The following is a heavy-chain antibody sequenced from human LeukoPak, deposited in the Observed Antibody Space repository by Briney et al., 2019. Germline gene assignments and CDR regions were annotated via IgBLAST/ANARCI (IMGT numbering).Heavy chain of an antibody. J-gene: IGHJ3*02. CDR1: GFTFSSHA. CDR2: ISYDGSNK. CDR3: ARGRDRSLDDLAYCGGDCYDRAFDI. V-gene: IGHV3-30-3*01. Sequence: GGSLRLSCAASGFTFSSHAMHWVRQAPGKGLEWVAVISYDGSNKYYADSVKGRFTISRDDSKNTLYLQMNSLRAEDTAVYYCARGRDRSLDDLAYCGGDCYDRAFDIWGQGTMVTVSS. D-gene: IGHD2-21*02.